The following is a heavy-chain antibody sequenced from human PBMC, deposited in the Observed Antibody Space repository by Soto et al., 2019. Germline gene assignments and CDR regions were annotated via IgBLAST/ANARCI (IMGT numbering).Heavy chain of an antibody. CDR1: GFSLSTSGVG. J-gene: IGHJ4*02. D-gene: IGHD2-2*01. Sequence: QITLKESGPTLVKPTQTLTLTCSFSGFSLSTSGVGVGWVGQPPGKGGVCRAPIYWDDSKRYSPSVKSRLTITKDTCKNQVVLTMTNMDPVDTTTYYFAQSSFIVVVRAAIRLGYFDYWGQGTLVTVSS. CDR2: IYWDDSK. V-gene: IGHV2-5*02. CDR3: AQSSFIVVVRAAIRLGYFDY.